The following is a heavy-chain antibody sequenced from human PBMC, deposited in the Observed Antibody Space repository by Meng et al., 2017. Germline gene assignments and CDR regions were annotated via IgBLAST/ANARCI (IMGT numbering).Heavy chain of an antibody. V-gene: IGHV4/OR15-8*02. CDR2: IYHGGNT. D-gene: IGHD6-19*01. J-gene: IGHJ4*02. CDR3: ASWIYSCGWQ. CDR1: GGSISSVDW. Sequence: QVQLQEAGPGLVKPSGTLSLTCVVSGGSISSVDWWSWVRQPPGKGLEWIGEIYHGGNTNYNPSLKSRVTISIDKSKNQFPLKLSSVTAADTAVYYCASWIYSCGWQWGQGTLVTVSS.